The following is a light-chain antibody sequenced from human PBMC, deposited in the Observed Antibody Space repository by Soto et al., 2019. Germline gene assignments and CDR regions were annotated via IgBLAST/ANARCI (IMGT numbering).Light chain of an antibody. J-gene: IGKJ1*01. CDR3: QQYNSWPET. V-gene: IGKV3-15*01. CDR1: QSVRSN. CDR2: GAS. Sequence: EVVMTQSPATLSVSPGERVTLSCRASQSVRSNLAWYQQKPGQSPRLLIYGASTRATGIPARFSGSGSGTEFTLTISSLQSEDFAVYYCQQYNSWPETFGQGTKVDIK.